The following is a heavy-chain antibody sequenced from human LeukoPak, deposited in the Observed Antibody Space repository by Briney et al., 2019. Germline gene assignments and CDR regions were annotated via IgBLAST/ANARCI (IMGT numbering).Heavy chain of an antibody. V-gene: IGHV3-23*01. D-gene: IGHD3-10*01. CDR2: ISGSGGST. Sequence: GGSLRLSCAASGFTFSSYAMSWVRQAPGKGLEWVSAISGSGGSTYYADSVKGRFTISRDNSKNTLYLQMNSLRADDTAVYYCATVWFGPQGNWFDPWGQGTLVTVSS. J-gene: IGHJ5*02. CDR1: GFTFSSYA. CDR3: ATVWFGPQGNWFDP.